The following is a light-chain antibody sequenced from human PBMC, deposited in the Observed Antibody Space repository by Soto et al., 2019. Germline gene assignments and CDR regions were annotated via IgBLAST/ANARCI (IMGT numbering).Light chain of an antibody. CDR1: SSDIGDYNY. V-gene: IGLV2-14*01. Sequence: QSALTQPASVSGSPGQSITISCTGTSSDIGDYNYVSWYQQHPGKAPKLMIYDVSNRPSGVSNRFSGSKSGNTASLTICGLQAEDEADYYCSSYTSSSTLVFGGGTKLTVL. CDR2: DVS. J-gene: IGLJ2*01. CDR3: SSYTSSSTLV.